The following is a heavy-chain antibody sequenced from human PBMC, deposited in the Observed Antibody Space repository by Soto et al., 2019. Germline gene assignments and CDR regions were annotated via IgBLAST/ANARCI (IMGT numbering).Heavy chain of an antibody. V-gene: IGHV3-30*18. J-gene: IGHJ6*04. Sequence: QVQLVGSGGGVVQPGRSLRLSCAASGFTFSSYGMHWVRQAPGKGLEWVAVISYDGSNKYYADSVKGRFTISRDNSKNTLYFQMNSLRAEDTAVYYCAKDLLAAGTYYYGMDVWGKGTTVTVSS. CDR1: GFTFSSYG. CDR3: AKDLLAAGTYYYGMDV. CDR2: ISYDGSNK. D-gene: IGHD6-13*01.